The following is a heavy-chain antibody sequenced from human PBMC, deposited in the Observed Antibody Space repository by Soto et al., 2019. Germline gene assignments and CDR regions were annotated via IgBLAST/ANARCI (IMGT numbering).Heavy chain of an antibody. CDR3: ASLPTVTTGYYYYYYYMDV. CDR1: GGSFSGYY. CDR2: IYYSGST. Sequence: SETLSLTCAVYGGSFSGYYWSWIRQPPGKGLEWIGSIYYSGSTYYNPSLKSRVTISVDTSKNQFSLKLSSVTAADTAVYYCASLPTVTTGYYYYYYYMDVWGKGTTVTVSS. V-gene: IGHV4-34*01. J-gene: IGHJ6*03. D-gene: IGHD4-4*01.